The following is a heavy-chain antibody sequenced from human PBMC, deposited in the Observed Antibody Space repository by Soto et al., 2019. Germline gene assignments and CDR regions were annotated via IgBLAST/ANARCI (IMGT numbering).Heavy chain of an antibody. CDR1: GGSISSGGYY. CDR2: IYYTGNT. D-gene: IGHD6-6*01. Sequence: QVQLQESGPGLVKPSQTLSLTCTVSGGSISSGGYYWSWIRQHPEKGLEWIGYIYYTGNTYYNASLKLRVTISVDTSNNQFSLKLSSVTAADTAVYYCARVGISSSDAFDIWGQGTTVTVSS. CDR3: ARVGISSSDAFDI. J-gene: IGHJ3*02. V-gene: IGHV4-31*03.